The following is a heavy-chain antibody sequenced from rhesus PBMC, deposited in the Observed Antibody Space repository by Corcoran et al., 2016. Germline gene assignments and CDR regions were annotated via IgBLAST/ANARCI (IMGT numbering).Heavy chain of an antibody. CDR2: IAGRGGST. J-gene: IGHJ4*01. CDR3: ARISIAAAIDY. Sequence: QLQLQESGPGLVKPSETLSLTCAVSGGSVSSSNWWSWIRQPPEKGREWIGRIAGRGGSTSNNPSIPGRITMSTDTSKKQFYLKVSSVTAADTAVYYCARISIAAAIDYWGQGVLVTVSS. D-gene: IGHD6-25*01. CDR1: GGSVSSSNW. V-gene: IGHV4-57*02.